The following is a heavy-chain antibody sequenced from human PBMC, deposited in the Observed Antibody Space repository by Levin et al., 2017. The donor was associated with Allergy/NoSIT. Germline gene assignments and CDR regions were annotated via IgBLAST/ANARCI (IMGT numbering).Heavy chain of an antibody. J-gene: IGHJ4*02. CDR3: ARGHGRGWYGGDY. D-gene: IGHD6-19*01. CDR2: VYSSGST. V-gene: IGHV4-39*01. CDR1: GGSISSSNYY. Sequence: PSQTLSLTCTVSGGSISSSNYYWGWIRQPPGKGLEWIGCVYSSGSTYYTPSLKSRVTISIDTSKNQVSLRLSSVTAADTAVYYCARGHGRGWYGGDYWGQGTLVTVSS.